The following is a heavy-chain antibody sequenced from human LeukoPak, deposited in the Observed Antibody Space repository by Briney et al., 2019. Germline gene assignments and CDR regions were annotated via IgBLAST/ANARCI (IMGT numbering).Heavy chain of an antibody. V-gene: IGHV4-30-4*08. CDR1: GGSISRGDYY. J-gene: IGHJ3*02. D-gene: IGHD3-10*01. CDR2: INYSGRT. CDR3: ARVRSDGSGTI. Sequence: SETLSLTCTVSGGSISRGDYYWSWHRQPPGKGRERVGYINYSGRTYYNPSLKSRFPISVDTSKNQFSLKLSSVTAADTAVYFCARVRSDGSGTIWGQGTMVTVSS.